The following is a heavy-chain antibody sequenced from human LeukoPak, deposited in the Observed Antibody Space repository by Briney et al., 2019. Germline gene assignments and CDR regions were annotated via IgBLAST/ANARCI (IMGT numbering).Heavy chain of an antibody. CDR3: ARDNSVRDEAWWFNP. D-gene: IGHD5-24*01. CDR1: GYSFILYG. J-gene: IGHJ5*02. CDR2: ISTYTGDT. Sequence: ASVKVSCKTSGYSFILYGISWVRQAPGQGPEWMGWISTYTGDTKYTQKFQGRVTLTTDTSTSTAYMELSSLRSEDTAVYYCARDNSVRDEAWWFNPWGQGTLVTVSS. V-gene: IGHV1-18*01.